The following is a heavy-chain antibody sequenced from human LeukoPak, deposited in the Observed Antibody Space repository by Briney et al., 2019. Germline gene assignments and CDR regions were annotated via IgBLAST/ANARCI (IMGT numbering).Heavy chain of an antibody. J-gene: IGHJ4*02. CDR2: ISDSGTT. CDR3: ARWEGGSYYDFDY. Sequence: SETLSLTCTVSGAPIRTYYWDWIRQAPGKGLEWIGCISDSGTTYYNPSLKSRVTISLDTSKNHFSLKLSSVTAADTAVYYCARWEGGSYYDFDYWGQGTLVTVSS. D-gene: IGHD1-26*01. V-gene: IGHV4-59*12. CDR1: GAPIRTYY.